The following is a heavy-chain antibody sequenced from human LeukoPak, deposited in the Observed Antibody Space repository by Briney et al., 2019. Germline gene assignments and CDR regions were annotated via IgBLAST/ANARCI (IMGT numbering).Heavy chain of an antibody. CDR2: IISSSGST. CDR3: AKGAYDYIEMGYFDY. D-gene: IGHD5-12*01. V-gene: IGHV3-23*01. Sequence: GGSLRLSCAASGFSISNSAMSWVRQAPGKGLEWVSLIISSSGSTFYADSVKGRFTISRDNSKNTLFLQMNSLRAEDTAVYYCAKGAYDYIEMGYFDYWGQGTLVTVSS. CDR1: GFSISNSA. J-gene: IGHJ4*02.